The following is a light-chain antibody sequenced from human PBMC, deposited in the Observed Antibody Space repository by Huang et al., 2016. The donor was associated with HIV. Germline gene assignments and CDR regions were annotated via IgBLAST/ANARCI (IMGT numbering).Light chain of an antibody. CDR2: DAS. CDR1: QSVSSY. J-gene: IGKJ1*01. CDR3: QQRSNWPRT. V-gene: IGKV3-11*01. Sequence: EIVLTQSPATLSLSPGERATLSCRASQSVSSYLAWYQQKPGQAPRLLSYDASGRATGIPARFRGSGSGTDFTLTINSLEPEDFAVYYCQQRSNWPRTFGQGTKVEIK.